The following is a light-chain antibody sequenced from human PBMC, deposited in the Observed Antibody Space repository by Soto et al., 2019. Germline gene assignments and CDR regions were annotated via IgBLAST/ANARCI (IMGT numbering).Light chain of an antibody. V-gene: IGKV1-9*01. CDR2: SAS. J-gene: IGKJ3*01. Sequence: DIQLTQSPSFLSASVGDRVTITCRASQDISTYLAWYQQKPGRAPKLLIHSASTLQSGVPSRFSGSGSGTELTLTISSLQPEDFATYYCQQLSSYPLFTFGPGTTVDV. CDR3: QQLSSYPLFT. CDR1: QDISTY.